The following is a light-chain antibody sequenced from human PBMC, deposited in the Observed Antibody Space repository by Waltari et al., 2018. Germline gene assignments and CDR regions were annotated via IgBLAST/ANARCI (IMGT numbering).Light chain of an antibody. CDR3: QQRRNWPLT. CDR1: QSIHNY. J-gene: IGKJ4*01. V-gene: IGKV3-11*01. CDR2: DTS. Sequence: DIVLTQSPATLSLSPGERATLSCRASQSIHNYLAWYQQKPGQAPRLLIYDTSNRATGISARFSGSGFGTDFTLTICSLEPEDFAVYYCQQRRNWPLTFGGGTKVEIK.